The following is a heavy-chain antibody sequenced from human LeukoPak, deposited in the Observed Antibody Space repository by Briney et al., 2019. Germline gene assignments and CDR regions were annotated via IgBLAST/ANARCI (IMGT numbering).Heavy chain of an antibody. D-gene: IGHD6-13*01. CDR3: ARDRFEQQRGFDY. CDR2: IIPIFGTA. J-gene: IGHJ4*02. Sequence: GASVKVSCKASGGTFSSYAISWVRQAPGQGLEWMGGIIPIFGTANYAQKFQGRVTMTRDTSTSTVYMELSSLRSEDTAVYYCARDRFEQQRGFDYWGQGTLVTVSS. CDR1: GGTFSSYA. V-gene: IGHV1-69*05.